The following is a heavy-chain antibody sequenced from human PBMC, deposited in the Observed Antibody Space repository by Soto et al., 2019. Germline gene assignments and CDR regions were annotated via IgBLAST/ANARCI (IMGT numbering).Heavy chain of an antibody. CDR3: ARDAAAAGTYYYYGMDV. D-gene: IGHD6-13*01. CDR2: IYYSGST. CDR1: GGSISSYY. J-gene: IGHJ6*02. V-gene: IGHV4-59*01. Sequence: PSETLSLTCTVSGGSISSYYWSWIRQPPGKGLEWIGYIYYSGSTNYNPSLKSRVTISVDTSKNQFSLKLSSVTAVDTAVYYCARDAAAAGTYYYYGMDVWGQGTTVTVSS.